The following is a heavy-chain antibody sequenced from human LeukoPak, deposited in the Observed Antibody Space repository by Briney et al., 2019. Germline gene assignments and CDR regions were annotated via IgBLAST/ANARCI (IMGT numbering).Heavy chain of an antibody. J-gene: IGHJ4*02. CDR3: AKGGKWDVTPFDY. CDR1: GFTFTSYS. Sequence: GGSLRLSCAASGFTFTSYSMNWVRQAPGKRLEWVSTISGGGGSTYYADSVKGRFTISRDNSKNTLYLQVNSLRAEDTAVYYCAKGGKWDVTPFDYWGQGTLVTVSS. V-gene: IGHV3-23*01. CDR2: ISGGGGST. D-gene: IGHD1-26*01.